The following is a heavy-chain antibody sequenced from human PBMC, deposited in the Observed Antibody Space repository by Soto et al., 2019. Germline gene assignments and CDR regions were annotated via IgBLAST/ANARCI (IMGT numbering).Heavy chain of an antibody. Sequence: GGSLRLSCAASGFTFSGYWMQWVRQAPGKGLVCVSRINSDGSSTSYEDSVKGRFTISRDNAKNTLYLQMNSLRAEDTAVYYCATVTIGYWGQGTLVTVSS. CDR3: ATVTIGY. CDR1: GFTFSGYW. D-gene: IGHD4-17*01. V-gene: IGHV3-74*01. CDR2: INSDGSST. J-gene: IGHJ4*02.